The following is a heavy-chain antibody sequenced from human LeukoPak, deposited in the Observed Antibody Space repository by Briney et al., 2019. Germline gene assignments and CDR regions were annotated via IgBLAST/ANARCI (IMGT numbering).Heavy chain of an antibody. Sequence: PGGSLRLSCAASGFTFSSYWMSWARQAPGKGLEWVANIKHDGSEKYYVDSVKGRFTISRDNAKNSLYLQMNSLRAEDTAVYYCARDSRGRRWSPLGYWGQGTLVTVSS. CDR2: IKHDGSEK. V-gene: IGHV3-7*01. J-gene: IGHJ4*02. CDR1: GFTFSSYW. D-gene: IGHD4-23*01. CDR3: ARDSRGRRWSPLGY.